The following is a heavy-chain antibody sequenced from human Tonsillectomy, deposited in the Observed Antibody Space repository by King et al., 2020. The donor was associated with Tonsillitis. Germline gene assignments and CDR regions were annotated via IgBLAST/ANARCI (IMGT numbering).Heavy chain of an antibody. CDR3: ARDSNRYSSYYGMDV. J-gene: IGHJ6*02. CDR2: IWYDGSEK. Sequence: VQLVESGGGVIQPGRSLRLSCAASGFTFSSYGMHWVRQAPGKGLEWVAVIWYDGSEKYYGDSVKGRFTISRDNSNNALYLQMNSLRVEDTAVYYCARDSNRYSSYYGMDVWDQGTTVTVSS. CDR1: GFTFSSYG. D-gene: IGHD2-21*01. V-gene: IGHV3-33*01.